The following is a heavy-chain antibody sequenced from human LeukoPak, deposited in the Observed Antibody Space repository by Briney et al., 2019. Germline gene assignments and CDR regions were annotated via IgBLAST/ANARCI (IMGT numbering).Heavy chain of an antibody. CDR3: ARDTCDGVTCYNWFDP. CDR2: INPNRGGT. J-gene: IGHJ5*02. Sequence: AASVKVSCKASGYSFNDYYIHWARQAPGQGLEWMGRINPNRGGTSYAQKFQGRVTMTRDTSITTAYMELSSLRSDDTAMYYCARDTCDGVTCYNWFDPWGQGTLVTVSS. V-gene: IGHV1-2*02. D-gene: IGHD4-17*01. CDR1: GYSFNDYY.